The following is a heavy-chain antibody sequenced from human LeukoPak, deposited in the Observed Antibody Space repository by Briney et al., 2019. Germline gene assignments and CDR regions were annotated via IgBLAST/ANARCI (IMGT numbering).Heavy chain of an antibody. CDR1: GYTFTSYD. Sequence: ASVKVSCKASGYTFTSYDINWVRQATGQGLEWMGWMNPNSGNTGYVQKFQGRVTMTRNTSISTAYMELSSLRSEDTAAYYCARAGRYSYGYWFDPWGQGTLVTVSS. CDR2: MNPNSGNT. V-gene: IGHV1-8*01. CDR3: ARAGRYSYGYWFDP. D-gene: IGHD5-18*01. J-gene: IGHJ5*02.